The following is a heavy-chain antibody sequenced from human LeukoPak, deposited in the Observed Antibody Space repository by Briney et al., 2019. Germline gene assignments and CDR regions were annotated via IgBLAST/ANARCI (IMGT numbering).Heavy chain of an antibody. CDR3: ARDGRQIWGVDP. CDR2: INPNSGGT. CDR1: GYTFSDQY. Sequence: GASVKVSCKASGYTFSDQYMHRVRQAPGQGLEWMGWINPNSGGTNYAQKFQGRVTMTSDTSITTVYMQLTRLRSDDTAVYYCARDGRQIWGVDPWGQGTLVTVSS. J-gene: IGHJ5*02. V-gene: IGHV1-2*02. D-gene: IGHD5-18*01.